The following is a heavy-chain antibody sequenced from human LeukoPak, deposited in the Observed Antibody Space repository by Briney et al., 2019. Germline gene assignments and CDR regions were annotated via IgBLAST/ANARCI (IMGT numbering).Heavy chain of an antibody. V-gene: IGHV1-24*01. D-gene: IGHD3-10*01. CDR3: ATSGEWRTIFDY. CDR1: GYTLTELS. Sequence: SVKVSCKVSGYTLTELSMHWVRQAPGKGLEWMGGFDPEDGETIYAQKFQGRVTMTEDTSTDTAYMELSSLRSEDTAVYYCATSGEWRTIFDYWGQGTLVTVSS. J-gene: IGHJ4*02. CDR2: FDPEDGET.